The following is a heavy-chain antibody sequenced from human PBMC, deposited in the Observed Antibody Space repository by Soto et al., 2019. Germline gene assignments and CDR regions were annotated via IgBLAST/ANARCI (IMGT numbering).Heavy chain of an antibody. CDR3: ARAPRSSLTAYNWFDP. D-gene: IGHD2-2*01. Sequence: ASVKVSCKTSGYTFTNYGISWVRQAPGQGLEWMGWISVYDVNTYYAQSLQGRVTMTTDTSTSTAYMELRSLRSDDTAVYYCARAPRSSLTAYNWFDPWGQGTLVTVSS. CDR2: ISVYDVNT. CDR1: GYTFTNYG. J-gene: IGHJ5*02. V-gene: IGHV1-18*01.